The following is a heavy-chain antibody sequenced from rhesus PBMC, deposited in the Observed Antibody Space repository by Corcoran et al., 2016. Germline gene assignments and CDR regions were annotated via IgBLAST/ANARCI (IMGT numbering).Heavy chain of an antibody. D-gene: IGHD6-25*01. J-gene: IGHJ4*01. CDR1: GGSISSLYYY. CDR2: ISNSGST. V-gene: IGHV4-122*02. Sequence: QVQLQESGPGLVKPSETLSLTCAVSGGSISSLYYYWRWFSHAPGKGLEGIGYISNSGSTTYNPSLKSRVTISRDTSKNQFSLKLSSVTAADTAVYYCARGLSAAAGSFDYWGQGVLVTVSS. CDR3: ARGLSAAAGSFDY.